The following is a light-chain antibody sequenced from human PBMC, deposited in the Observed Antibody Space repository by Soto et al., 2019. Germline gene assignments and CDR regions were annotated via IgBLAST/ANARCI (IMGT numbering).Light chain of an antibody. CDR2: DAS. J-gene: IGKJ1*01. CDR3: QHYDSARWT. Sequence: ENVLTQSPGTLSLTPGERAALPCRASQSVSSSYLAWYQQKPGQAPRLLIYDASRRATGIPDRFSGSGSGTDFSLTISRLEPEDFAVYYCQHYDSARWTFALGTKVDIK. CDR1: QSVSSSY. V-gene: IGKV3-20*01.